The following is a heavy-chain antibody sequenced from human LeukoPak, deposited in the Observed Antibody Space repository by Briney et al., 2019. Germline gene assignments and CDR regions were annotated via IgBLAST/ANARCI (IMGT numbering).Heavy chain of an antibody. J-gene: IGHJ4*02. D-gene: IGHD2-15*01. CDR3: ARHYLGRRYCSGGSCHYYFDY. CDR2: IYPGDSAT. CDR1: GYSFTTYW. Sequence: GESLKISCKGSGYSFTTYWIGWVRQMPGKGLEWMGIIYPGDSATRYSPSFQGQVTISADKSISTAYLQWSSLKASDTAMYYWARHYLGRRYCSGGSCHYYFDYWGQGTLVTVSS. V-gene: IGHV5-51*01.